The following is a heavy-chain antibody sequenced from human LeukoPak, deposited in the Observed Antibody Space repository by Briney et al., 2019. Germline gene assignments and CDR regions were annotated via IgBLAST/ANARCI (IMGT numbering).Heavy chain of an antibody. CDR2: IYYSGST. J-gene: IGHJ5*02. CDR1: GGSISSHY. V-gene: IGHV4-59*11. D-gene: IGHD3-3*01. CDR3: AREPGYYDFWSGYLPASWFDP. Sequence: SETLSLTCTVSGGSISSHYWSWIRQPPGKGLEWIGYIYYSGSTNYNPSLKSRVTISVDTSKNQFSLKLSSVTAADTAVYYYAREPGYYDFWSGYLPASWFDPWGQGTLVTVSS.